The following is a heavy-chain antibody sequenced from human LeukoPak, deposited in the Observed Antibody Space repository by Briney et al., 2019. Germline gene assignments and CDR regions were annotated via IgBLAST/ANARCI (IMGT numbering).Heavy chain of an antibody. CDR1: GDTFTGYY. D-gene: IGHD2-2*01. Sequence: GASVKVSCKASGDTFTGYYIHWVRQAPGQGLEWMGWINPNSGGTNYAQKFQGRVTMTRDTSISTAYMELSRLRSEDTAAYYCARDGGGYCSSTSCVPYYYYGMDVWGQGTTVTVSS. V-gene: IGHV1-2*02. CDR3: ARDGGGYCSSTSCVPYYYYGMDV. J-gene: IGHJ6*02. CDR2: INPNSGGT.